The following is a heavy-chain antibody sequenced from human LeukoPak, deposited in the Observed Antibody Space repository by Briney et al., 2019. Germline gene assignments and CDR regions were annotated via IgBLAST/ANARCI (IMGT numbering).Heavy chain of an antibody. Sequence: GSLRLSCAASGFTFSIYAMHWVRQAPGKGLEWVAVISYDGSNKYYADSVKGRFTISRDNSKNTLYLQMNSLRAEDTAVYYCARDPYYYGSGSYYNSPAFFDYWGQGTLVTVSS. V-gene: IGHV3-30*04. J-gene: IGHJ4*02. CDR2: ISYDGSNK. CDR3: ARDPYYYGSGSYYNSPAFFDY. D-gene: IGHD3-10*01. CDR1: GFTFSIYA.